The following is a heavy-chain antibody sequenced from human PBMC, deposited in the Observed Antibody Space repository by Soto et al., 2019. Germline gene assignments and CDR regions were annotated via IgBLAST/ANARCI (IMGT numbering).Heavy chain of an antibody. Sequence: PGGSLRLSCAASGFTFSSYGMHWVRQAPGKGLEWVAGISYDGSNTHYADSVKGRFTISRDNSKNTLYLQMNTLRAEDTAVYSCAKHYHYGMDVWGQGSTVTVSS. V-gene: IGHV3-30*18. CDR1: GFTFSSYG. J-gene: IGHJ6*02. CDR3: AKHYHYGMDV. CDR2: ISYDGSNT.